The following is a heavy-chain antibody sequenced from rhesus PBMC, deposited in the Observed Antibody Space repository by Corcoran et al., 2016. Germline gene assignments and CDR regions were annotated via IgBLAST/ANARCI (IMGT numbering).Heavy chain of an antibody. J-gene: IGHJ4*01. D-gene: IGHD3-40*01. CDR2: IYKGGSRP. CDR3: TDAYDIES. CDR1: GLTFSCSC. Sequence: EVQLVESGGGLAKPGESLRLSCAASGLTFSCSCQHLVCQIPGKGREWNSGIYKGGSRPYYADSVKGRYTISRDNSKNTLSLQMNSLRAEDTAVYYCTDAYDIESWGQGVQVTVSS. V-gene: IGHV3S42*01.